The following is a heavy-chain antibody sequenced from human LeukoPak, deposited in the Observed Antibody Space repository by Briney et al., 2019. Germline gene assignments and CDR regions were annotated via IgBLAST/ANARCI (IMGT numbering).Heavy chain of an antibody. V-gene: IGHV4-34*01. CDR1: GGSFSGYY. D-gene: IGHD3-9*01. CDR3: ARGRIRYYDVLTGYDKGFDY. CDR2: INHSGST. Sequence: SETLSLTCAVYGGSFSGYYWSWIRQPPGKGLEWIGEINHSGSTNYNPSLKSRVTISVDTSKNQFSLKLRSVTAADTAVYHCARGRIRYYDVLTGYDKGFDYWGQGTLVTVSS. J-gene: IGHJ4*02.